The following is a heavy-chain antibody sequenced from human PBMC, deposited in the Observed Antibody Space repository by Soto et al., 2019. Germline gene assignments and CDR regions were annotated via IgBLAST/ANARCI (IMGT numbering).Heavy chain of an antibody. Sequence: QVQLVQSGAEVKKPGSSVKVSCKASGGTFNVYTIIWVRQAPGQGLEWMGRIIPMLAITNYAQRLQGRVTLTADTSTTTAYMELSSLTSEDTAVYYCALGSWSGETFDIWGQGTLVTVSS. CDR3: ALGSWSGETFDI. J-gene: IGHJ3*02. V-gene: IGHV1-69*02. CDR1: GGTFNVYT. CDR2: IIPMLAIT. D-gene: IGHD6-13*01.